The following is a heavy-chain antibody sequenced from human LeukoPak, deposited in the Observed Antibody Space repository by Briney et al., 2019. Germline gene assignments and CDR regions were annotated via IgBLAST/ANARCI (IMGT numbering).Heavy chain of an antibody. Sequence: PSETLSLTCAVYGGSFSGYYWSWIRQPPGKGLEWIGEINHSGSTNYNPSLKSRFTISVDTSKNQFSLKLSSVTAADTAVYYCARGSDYDYVWGSYRPKKTIDYWGQGTLVTVSS. J-gene: IGHJ4*02. V-gene: IGHV4-34*01. CDR1: GGSFSGYY. D-gene: IGHD3-16*02. CDR2: INHSGST. CDR3: ARGSDYDYVWGSYRPKKTIDY.